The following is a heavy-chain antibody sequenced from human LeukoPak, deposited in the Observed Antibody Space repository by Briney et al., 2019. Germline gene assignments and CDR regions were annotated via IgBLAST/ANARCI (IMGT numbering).Heavy chain of an antibody. J-gene: IGHJ4*02. CDR3: ARGPPNWGYDY. Sequence: ASVKVSCKASGYTFTSYYMHWVRQATGQRPEWMGWMSPNSGDTGYAQKFQDRVTMTRNTSISTAYMELSSLRSDDTAVYYCARGPPNWGYDYWGPGTLVTVSS. V-gene: IGHV1-8*02. D-gene: IGHD7-27*01. CDR2: MSPNSGDT. CDR1: GYTFTSYY.